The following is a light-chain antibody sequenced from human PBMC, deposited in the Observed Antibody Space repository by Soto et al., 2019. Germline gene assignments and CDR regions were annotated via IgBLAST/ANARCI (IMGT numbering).Light chain of an antibody. Sequence: QSALTQPASVSGSPGQSINISCTGTSSDVGGYNYVSWYQQHPGKAPKLMIYEVSNRPSGVSNRFSGSKSGNTASLTISGLQAEDEADYYCCSYTSSSIDYVFGTGTKVTVL. CDR2: EVS. J-gene: IGLJ1*01. CDR3: CSYTSSSIDYV. CDR1: SSDVGGYNY. V-gene: IGLV2-14*01.